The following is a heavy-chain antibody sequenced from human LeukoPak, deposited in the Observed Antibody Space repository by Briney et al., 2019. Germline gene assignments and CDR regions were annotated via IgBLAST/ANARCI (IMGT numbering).Heavy chain of an antibody. CDR3: AKWPGIVVVVAATRYY. CDR1: GFTFSSHA. V-gene: IGHV3-23*01. Sequence: GGSLRLSCAASGFTFSSHAMSWLRQAPGRGLEWVSAISGSGGSTYYADSVKGRFTISRDNSKNTLYLQMNSLRAEDTAVYYCAKWPGIVVVVAATRYYWGQGTLVTVSS. D-gene: IGHD2-15*01. CDR2: ISGSGGST. J-gene: IGHJ4*02.